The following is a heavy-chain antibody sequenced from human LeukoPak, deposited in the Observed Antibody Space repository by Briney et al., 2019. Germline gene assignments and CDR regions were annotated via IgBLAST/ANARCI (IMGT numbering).Heavy chain of an antibody. D-gene: IGHD3-9*01. V-gene: IGHV3-23*01. CDR1: GFTFSSYA. CDR3: ARDQFGRYDILTGYYY. CDR2: INGSGGST. Sequence: GGSLRLSCAASGFTFSSYAMSWVRQAPGKGLEWVSDINGSGGSTYYADSVKGRFTISRDNAKNSLYLQMNSLRAEDTAVYYCARDQFGRYDILTGYYYWGQGTLVTVSS. J-gene: IGHJ4*02.